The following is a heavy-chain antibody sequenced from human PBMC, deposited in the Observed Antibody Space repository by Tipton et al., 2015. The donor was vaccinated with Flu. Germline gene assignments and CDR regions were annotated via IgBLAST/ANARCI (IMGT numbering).Heavy chain of an antibody. CDR1: GFTFSDYE. D-gene: IGHD1-26*01. CDR3: ARDKPDSGSHGSWFDP. J-gene: IGHJ5*02. V-gene: IGHV3-48*03. Sequence: GSLRLSCVVSGFTFSDYEMTWVRQAPGKGLEWLSYISSRGTTIYYADSVKGRFTISRDDAKNSLYLQMNSLRVEDTALYYCARDKPDSGSHGSWFDPWGQGTLVTVSS. CDR2: ISSRGTTI.